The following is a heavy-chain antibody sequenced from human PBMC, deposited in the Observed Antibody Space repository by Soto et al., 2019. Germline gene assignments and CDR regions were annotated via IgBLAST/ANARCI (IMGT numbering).Heavy chain of an antibody. Sequence: ASVKVSCKDSGYTFTSSDMHWVRQAPGQRLEWMGWINAGNGNTKYSQKFQSRVTITRDTSASTAYMELSSLRSEDTAVYYCARVFYSGTYYFDYWGQGTLVTVSS. J-gene: IGHJ4*02. D-gene: IGHD3-10*01. CDR2: INAGNGNT. CDR1: GYTFTSSD. CDR3: ARVFYSGTYYFDY. V-gene: IGHV1-3*01.